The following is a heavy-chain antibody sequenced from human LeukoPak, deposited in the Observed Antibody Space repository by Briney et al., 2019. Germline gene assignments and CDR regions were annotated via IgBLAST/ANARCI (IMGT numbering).Heavy chain of an antibody. CDR3: ASGDVAVAGTGSDY. CDR2: ISSSSTYI. J-gene: IGHJ4*02. Sequence: PGGSLRLSCAASGFTFSSYNMNWVRQAPGKGLEWVSSISSSSTYIYYAASVKGRFTISRDNAKNSLYLQMNSLRAEDTAVYYCASGDVAVAGTGSDYWGQGTLVTVSS. D-gene: IGHD6-19*01. CDR1: GFTFSSYN. V-gene: IGHV3-21*01.